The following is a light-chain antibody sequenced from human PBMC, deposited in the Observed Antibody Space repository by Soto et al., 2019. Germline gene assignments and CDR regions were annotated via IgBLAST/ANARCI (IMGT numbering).Light chain of an antibody. V-gene: IGLV7-46*01. CDR2: DTS. J-gene: IGLJ2*01. CDR1: TGAVTNGHY. Sequence: QAVVTQEPSLTVSPGGTATLTCASSTGAVTNGHYPYWFQQKPGQAPRTLIYDTSNKHSWTPARFSGSLLGGKPVLTLSGAQPGDEADYFCLLSYGGARRVFGGGTKVTVL. CDR3: LLSYGGARRV.